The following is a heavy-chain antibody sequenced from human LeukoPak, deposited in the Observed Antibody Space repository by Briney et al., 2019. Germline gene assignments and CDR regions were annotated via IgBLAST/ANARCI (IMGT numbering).Heavy chain of an antibody. CDR2: ISSSSSTI. Sequence: GGSLRLSCAASGFTFSSYAMSWVRQAPGKGLEWVSAISSSSSTIYYADSVKGRFTISRDNAKNSLYLQMNSLRAEDTAVYYCARGSVTIFGVVTYWGQGTLVTVSS. D-gene: IGHD3-3*01. CDR1: GFTFSSYA. J-gene: IGHJ4*02. V-gene: IGHV3-48*01. CDR3: ARGSVTIFGVVTY.